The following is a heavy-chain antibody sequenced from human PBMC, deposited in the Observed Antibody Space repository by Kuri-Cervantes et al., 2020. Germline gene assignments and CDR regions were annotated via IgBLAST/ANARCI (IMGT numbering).Heavy chain of an antibody. CDR2: IYESGST. CDR1: GFTFSNYW. CDR3: ARHVRTNTEWVGP. V-gene: IGHV4-59*08. Sequence: GSLRLSCAASGFTFSNYWMSWIRQPPGKGLEWIGNIYESGSTSYMSSLESRVTISVDTSKNRFSLELTSVTAADTAVYYCARHVRTNTEWVGPWGQGTLVTVSS. J-gene: IGHJ5*02. D-gene: IGHD2-8*02.